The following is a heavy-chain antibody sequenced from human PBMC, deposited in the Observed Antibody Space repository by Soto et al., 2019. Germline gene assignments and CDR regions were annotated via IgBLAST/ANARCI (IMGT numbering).Heavy chain of an antibody. D-gene: IGHD5-18*01. J-gene: IGHJ6*02. CDR1: GFTFSSYW. CDR2: IKQDGSEK. Sequence: GGSLRLSCAASGFTFSSYWMSWVRQAPGKGLEWVANIKQDGSEKYYVDSVKGRFTISRDNAKNSLYLQMNSLRAEDTAVYYCARESGYSYGYYYYYYGMDVWGQGTTVTVSS. V-gene: IGHV3-7*03. CDR3: ARESGYSYGYYYYYYGMDV.